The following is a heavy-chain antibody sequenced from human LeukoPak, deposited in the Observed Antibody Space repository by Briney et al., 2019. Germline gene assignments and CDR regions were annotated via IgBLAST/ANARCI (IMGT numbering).Heavy chain of an antibody. V-gene: IGHV3-23*01. CDR3: AKVLQDRSMNMHFDY. J-gene: IGHJ4*02. CDR1: GFTFSSYA. Sequence: GGSLRLSCAASGFTFSSYAMSWVRQTPGKGLEWVSGIDPSGGGTYYADSVKGRFTISRDNSKNTLYLQMNSLRAEDTAVYYCAKVLQDRSMNMHFDYWGPGTQVTVSS. D-gene: IGHD5-18*01. CDR2: IDPSGGGT.